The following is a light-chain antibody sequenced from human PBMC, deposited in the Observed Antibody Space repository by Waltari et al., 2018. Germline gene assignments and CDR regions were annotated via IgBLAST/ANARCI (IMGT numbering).Light chain of an antibody. J-gene: IGLJ1*01. V-gene: IGLV2-8*01. Sequence: QSALTQPPSASGSPGESVTISCTGTSSDIGDYDYVSWYKQHPGKAPKRMIYQCIKRPSGVPDRFPGSTSVNTASLTVSGLQAEHEADYYCCSYAGTNNFYVFGTGTKVTVL. CDR2: QCI. CDR1: SSDIGDYDY. CDR3: CSYAGTNNFYV.